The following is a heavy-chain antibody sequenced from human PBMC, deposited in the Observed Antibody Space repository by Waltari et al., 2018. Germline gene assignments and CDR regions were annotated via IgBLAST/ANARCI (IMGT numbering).Heavy chain of an antibody. CDR2: INSDGSTT. CDR1: GFTFSSYW. CDR3: ARAQLTMARNLDL. D-gene: IGHD3-10*01. V-gene: IGHV3-74*01. Sequence: EVQLVESGGGLVQPGGSLGLSCVTSGFTFSSYWMHWVRQVPGNGLVWVSRINSDGSTTSYADSVKGRFTISRDNAKNTLYLQMNSLRADDTSVYYCARAQLTMARNLDLWGRGTLVTVSS. J-gene: IGHJ2*01.